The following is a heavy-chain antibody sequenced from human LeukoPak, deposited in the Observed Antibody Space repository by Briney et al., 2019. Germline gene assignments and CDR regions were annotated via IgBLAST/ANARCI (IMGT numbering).Heavy chain of an antibody. CDR1: GITLNNYG. V-gene: IGHV3-23*01. Sequence: GGSLRLSCAVSGITLNNYGMTWVRQAPGKGLEWVAGISDSGGSTKYADSVKGRFTISRDNPKNTLYLQMNSLRAEDTAVYFCAKRGVVIRVILVGFHKEAYYFESWGQGALVTDSS. CDR3: AKRGVVIRVILVGFHKEAYYFES. CDR2: ISDSGGST. D-gene: IGHD3/OR15-3a*01. J-gene: IGHJ4*02.